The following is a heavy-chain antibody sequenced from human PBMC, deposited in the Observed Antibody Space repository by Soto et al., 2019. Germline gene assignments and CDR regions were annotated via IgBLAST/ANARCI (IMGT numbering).Heavy chain of an antibody. V-gene: IGHV3-13*01. Sequence: GGSLRLSCAASGFTFRSYDIHWVRQATGKGLEWVSAIGTAGDTYYPGSVKGRFTISRENAKNSLYLQMNSLRAGDTAVYYCARMSIAAAFDYWGQGTLVTVSS. CDR3: ARMSIAAAFDY. CDR1: GFTFRSYD. J-gene: IGHJ4*02. CDR2: IGTAGDT. D-gene: IGHD6-6*01.